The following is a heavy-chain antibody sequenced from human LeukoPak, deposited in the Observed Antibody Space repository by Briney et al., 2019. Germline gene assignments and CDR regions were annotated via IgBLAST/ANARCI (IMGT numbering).Heavy chain of an antibody. V-gene: IGHV4-59*08. Sequence: SETLSLTCTVSGGSTSSYYWTWIRQPPGKGLEWIGYIHYSGITNHNPSLKNRVTISVDTSKNQFSLKLSSVTAADTAVYYCASFLWVISFDYWGQGTLVTVSS. CDR1: GGSTSSYY. D-gene: IGHD2-21*01. CDR2: IHYSGIT. J-gene: IGHJ4*02. CDR3: ASFLWVISFDY.